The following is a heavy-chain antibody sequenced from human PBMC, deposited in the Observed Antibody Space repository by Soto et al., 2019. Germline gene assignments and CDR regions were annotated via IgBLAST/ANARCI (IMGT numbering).Heavy chain of an antibody. J-gene: IGHJ4*02. D-gene: IGHD2-15*01. CDR3: ENDLALRIGSE. CDR1: GFTYTDYA. Sequence: GGSLRLSCEASGFTYTDYAMSWVRQAPGKWLEWVSTISGSAITTYYADSVKGRFTITRDNSKNTVYLEMNSLRAEDTAVYYWENDLALRIGSEWGRGNQV. V-gene: IGHV3-23*01. CDR2: ISGSAITT.